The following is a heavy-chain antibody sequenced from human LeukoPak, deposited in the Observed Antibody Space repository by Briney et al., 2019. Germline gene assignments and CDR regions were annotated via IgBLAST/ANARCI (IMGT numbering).Heavy chain of an antibody. CDR1: GFTFSDYD. D-gene: IGHD1-1*01. Sequence: GGSLRLSCAASGFTFSDYDMHRVRQATGKGLEWVSAIGTAGDTYYTGSVKGRFTISRENAKNSLYLQMNSLRAGDTAVYYCARVAKERVGGVYYFDYWGQGTLVTVTS. CDR2: IGTAGDT. V-gene: IGHV3-13*01. CDR3: ARVAKERVGGVYYFDY. J-gene: IGHJ4*02.